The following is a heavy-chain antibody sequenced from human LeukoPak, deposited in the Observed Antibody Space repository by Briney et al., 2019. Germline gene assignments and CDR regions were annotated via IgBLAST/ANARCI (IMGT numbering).Heavy chain of an antibody. D-gene: IGHD3-10*01. CDR1: GSTFASYW. Sequence: GESFQISSQSSGSTFASYWIAGVRPVRGKGLEWMGIIYSRDSDTNYNPSFQGQVSISAYKSLSTSSLQWSSLQAPATAIYFCARSLLSVLTWFDPSGEGTLVSVSS. CDR3: ARSLLSVLTWFDP. CDR2: IYSRDSDT. J-gene: IGHJ5*02. V-gene: IGHV5-51*01.